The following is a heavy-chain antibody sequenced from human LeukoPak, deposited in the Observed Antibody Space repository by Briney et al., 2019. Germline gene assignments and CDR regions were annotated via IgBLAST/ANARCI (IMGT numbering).Heavy chain of an antibody. D-gene: IGHD5-18*01. CDR2: IYYSGST. Sequence: SETLSLTCTVSGGSISSYYWSWIRQPPGKGLEWIGYIYYSGSTNYNPSLKSRVTISVDTSKNQFSLRLSSVTAADTAVYYCARASTVRGIRYIDYWGQGTPVTVSS. CDR3: ARASTVRGIRYIDY. CDR1: GGSISSYY. V-gene: IGHV4-59*01. J-gene: IGHJ4*02.